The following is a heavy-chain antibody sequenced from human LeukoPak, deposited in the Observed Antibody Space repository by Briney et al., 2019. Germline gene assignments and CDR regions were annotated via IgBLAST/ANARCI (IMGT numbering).Heavy chain of an antibody. CDR1: GFSFSSYT. J-gene: IGHJ6*04. V-gene: IGHV3-21*01. D-gene: IGHD3-10*02. Sequence: GGSLRLSCAASGFSFSSYTMNWVRQAPGKGLEWVSSISSSSTYIYYADSVKGRFTISRDNAKNSLYLQMNSLRAEDTAVYYCAELGITMIGGVWGKGTTVTISS. CDR3: AELGITMIGGV. CDR2: ISSSSTYI.